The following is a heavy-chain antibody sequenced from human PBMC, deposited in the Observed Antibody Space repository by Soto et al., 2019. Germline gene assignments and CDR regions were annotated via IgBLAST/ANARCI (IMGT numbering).Heavy chain of an antibody. Sequence: SETLSLTCTVSGGSISSYYWSWIRQPPGKGLEWIGYIYHSGSTNYNPSLKSRLTISVDTSRNQVSLKLTSVSAADTAVYYCARDYNYYFDPWGQGTLVTVSS. J-gene: IGHJ4*02. D-gene: IGHD1-20*01. V-gene: IGHV4-59*01. CDR3: ARDYNYYFDP. CDR1: GGSISSYY. CDR2: IYHSGST.